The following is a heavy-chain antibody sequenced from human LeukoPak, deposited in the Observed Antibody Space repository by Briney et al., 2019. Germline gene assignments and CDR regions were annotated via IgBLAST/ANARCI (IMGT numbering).Heavy chain of an antibody. D-gene: IGHD4-23*01. Sequence: GGSLRLSCAASGFTFSSYAMSWVRQAPGKGLELVSAISGSGGSTYYADSVKGRFTISRDNSKNTLYLQMNSLGAADTAVYYCARSRGPGNHYFDYWGQGALVTVSS. CDR3: ARSRGPGNHYFDY. V-gene: IGHV3-23*01. CDR2: ISGSGGST. CDR1: GFTFSSYA. J-gene: IGHJ4*02.